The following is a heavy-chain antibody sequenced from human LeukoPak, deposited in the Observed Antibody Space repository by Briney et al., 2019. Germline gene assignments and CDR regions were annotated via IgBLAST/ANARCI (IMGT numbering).Heavy chain of an antibody. CDR3: ARDRANWYNTFDM. V-gene: IGHV3-30*04. J-gene: IGHJ3*02. D-gene: IGHD1-14*01. CDR2: MSYDGSNK. CDR1: GFTFSSYP. Sequence: PGGSLRLSCAASGFTFSSYPMHWVRQAPGKGLEWVAVMSYDGSNKYYADSVKGRFTISRDNSKNALYLQMNSLRPEDTAVYYCARDRANWYNTFDMWGQGTMVTVSS.